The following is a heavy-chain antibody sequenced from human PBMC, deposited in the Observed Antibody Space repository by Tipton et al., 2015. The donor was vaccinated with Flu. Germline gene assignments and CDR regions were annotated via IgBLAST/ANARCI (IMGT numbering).Heavy chain of an antibody. V-gene: IGHV4-59*01. CDR3: ARGVKYGGSPLTLHA. D-gene: IGHD2-8*01. CDR2: IYYSGST. J-gene: IGHJ3*01. Sequence: LRLSCTVSGGSISSYYWSWIRQPPGKGLEWIGYIYYSGSTNYNPSLKSRVTISVDTSKNQFSLKLSSVTAADTAVYYCARGVKYGGSPLTLHAWGQGTMVTVSS. CDR1: GGSISSYY.